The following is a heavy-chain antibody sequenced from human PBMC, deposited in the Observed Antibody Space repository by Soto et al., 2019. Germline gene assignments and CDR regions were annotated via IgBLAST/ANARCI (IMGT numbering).Heavy chain of an antibody. CDR2: IIPIFGTA. D-gene: IGHD3-10*01. V-gene: IGHV1-69*01. CDR3: ASYYYGSRPPLYYSYGMDV. J-gene: IGHJ6*02. Sequence: QVQLVQSRAEVQKPGSSVKVSCKASGGTFSSYAISWVRQAPGQGLEWMGGIIPIFGTANYAQKFQGRVTITADESTSTAYMELSSLRSKDPAVYYCASYYYGSRPPLYYSYGMDVWGQGTTVTVSS. CDR1: GGTFSSYA.